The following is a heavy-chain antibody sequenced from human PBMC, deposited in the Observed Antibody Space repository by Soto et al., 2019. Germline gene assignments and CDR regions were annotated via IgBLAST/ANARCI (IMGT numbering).Heavy chain of an antibody. Sequence: PGGSLRLSCAASGFTFSSYSMNWVRQAPGKGLEWVSSISSSSSYIYYADSVKGRFTISRDNAKNSLYLQMNSLRAEDTAVYYCTTDYEYGDYALDYWGQGTLVTVSS. J-gene: IGHJ4*02. V-gene: IGHV3-21*01. CDR1: GFTFSSYS. CDR2: ISSSSSYI. D-gene: IGHD4-17*01. CDR3: TTDYEYGDYALDY.